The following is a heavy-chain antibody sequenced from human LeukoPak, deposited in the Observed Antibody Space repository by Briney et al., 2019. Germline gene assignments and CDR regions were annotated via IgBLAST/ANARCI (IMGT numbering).Heavy chain of an antibody. CDR3: ARVGPPGANWFDP. Sequence: SETLSLTCSVSGGSITSHYWSWLRQPPGKELEWLGYIYYSGGTRYHPSLQSRVTFSLDTSKSHLSLELTSVTAADTAVYFCARVGPPGANWFDPWGQGILVTVSS. CDR2: IYYSGGT. CDR1: GGSITSHY. D-gene: IGHD3-10*01. V-gene: IGHV4-59*11. J-gene: IGHJ5*02.